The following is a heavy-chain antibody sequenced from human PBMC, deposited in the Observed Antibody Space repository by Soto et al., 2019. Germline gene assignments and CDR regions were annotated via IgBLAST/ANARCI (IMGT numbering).Heavy chain of an antibody. CDR3: ARHLSVDYFDY. J-gene: IGHJ4*02. CDR1: DDSSSSYK. CDR2: IDSSGGT. D-gene: IGHD3-16*01. Sequence: SETLSLTCTVSDDSSSSYKWSWIRQPPGRRLEWIGYIDSSGGTSYNPSLQSRVTISVDTSKNQFSLKLSSVTAADTALYYCARHLSVDYFDYWGQGALVTVSS. V-gene: IGHV4-59*08.